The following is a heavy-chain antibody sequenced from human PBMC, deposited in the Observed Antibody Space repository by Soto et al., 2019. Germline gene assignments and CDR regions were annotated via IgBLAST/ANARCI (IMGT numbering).Heavy chain of an antibody. CDR2: VHYSGTT. V-gene: IGHV4-59*01. CDR1: GGSINAYY. J-gene: IGHJ3*02. CDR3: ANPGGPYDSSGLDASDI. Sequence: QVHLQESGPGLVKASETLSLTCNVSGGSINAYYWNWVRQPPGKGLEWIGYVHYSGTTNFNPSLKDPVPMSPDSSQNQFSGNSKAVTGADKAVYFCANPGGPYDSSGLDASDIWGQGTLVTVSS. D-gene: IGHD3-22*01.